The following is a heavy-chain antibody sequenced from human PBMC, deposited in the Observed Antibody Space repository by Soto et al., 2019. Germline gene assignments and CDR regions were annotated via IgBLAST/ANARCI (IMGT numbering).Heavy chain of an antibody. CDR1: GFTFSSYG. Sequence: QVQLVESGGGVVQPGRSLRLSCAASGFTFSSYGMHWVRQAPGKGLEWVAVIWYDGSNKYYADSVKGRFTISRDNSKNTLYLQMNSLIAEDTAVYYCARRVKKVDGDYPYYMDVWGKGTTVTVSS. V-gene: IGHV3-33*01. CDR2: IWYDGSNK. J-gene: IGHJ6*03. CDR3: ARRVKKVDGDYPYYMDV. D-gene: IGHD4-17*01.